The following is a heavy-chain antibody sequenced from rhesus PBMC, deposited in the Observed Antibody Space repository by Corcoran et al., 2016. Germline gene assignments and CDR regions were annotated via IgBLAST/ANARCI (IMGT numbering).Heavy chain of an antibody. D-gene: IGHD2-21*01. CDR1: GGSIRHAYY. V-gene: IGHV4-106*01. Sequence: QVPLQESGPGLVKPSATLSLTCAGSGGSIRHAYYWRWLRQPPGQGLEWIGYIYGSGGGTNYNPALKNRVTISIDTSKNQFSLKLSAVTAADTAVYYCARVGYWTGSGCYGLFDYWGQGVLVTVSS. CDR3: ARVGYWTGSGCYGLFDY. J-gene: IGHJ4*01. CDR2: IYGSGGGT.